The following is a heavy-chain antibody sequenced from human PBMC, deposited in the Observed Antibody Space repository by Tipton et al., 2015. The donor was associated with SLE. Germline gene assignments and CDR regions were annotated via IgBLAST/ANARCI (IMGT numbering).Heavy chain of an antibody. Sequence: TLSLTRTVSGGSISSSSYYWGWIRQPPGKGLEWIGSIYYSGSTYYNPSLKSRVTISVDTSKNQFSLKLSSVTAADTAVYYCARRRYNYYYFDYWGQGTLVTVSS. CDR2: IYYSGST. CDR3: ARRRYNYYYFDY. J-gene: IGHJ4*02. D-gene: IGHD1-1*01. V-gene: IGHV4-39*07. CDR1: GGSISSSSYY.